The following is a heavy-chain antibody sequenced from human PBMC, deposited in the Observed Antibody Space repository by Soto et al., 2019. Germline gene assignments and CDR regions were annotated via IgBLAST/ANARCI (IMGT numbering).Heavy chain of an antibody. V-gene: IGHV3-30*04. CDR3: ARDPANYDFWSGYLDY. Sequence: GGSLRLSCTASGFTFSSYAMHWVRQAPGKGLEWVAVISYDGSNKYYADSVKGRFTISRDNSKNTLYLQMNSLRAEDTAVYYCARDPANYDFWSGYLDYWGQGTLVTVSS. J-gene: IGHJ4*02. CDR1: GFTFSSYA. CDR2: ISYDGSNK. D-gene: IGHD3-3*01.